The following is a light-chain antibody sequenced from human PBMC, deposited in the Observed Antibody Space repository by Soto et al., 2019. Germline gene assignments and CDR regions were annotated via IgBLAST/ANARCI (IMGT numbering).Light chain of an antibody. CDR1: SSNIGAGYE. J-gene: IGLJ1*01. CDR2: ENK. CDR3: QSYDSSLSGDV. V-gene: IGLV1-40*01. Sequence: QSALTQPPSVSEAPGQRVTISCNGSSSNIGAGYEAHWYQQVPGTAPKLLIYENKNRPSGVPDRFSGSKSGTSASLAITVFQAEDEAEYYCQSYDSSLSGDVFGTGTKLTVL.